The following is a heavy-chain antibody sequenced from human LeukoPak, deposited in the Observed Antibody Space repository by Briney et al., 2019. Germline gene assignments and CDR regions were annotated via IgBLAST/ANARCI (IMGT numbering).Heavy chain of an antibody. Sequence: SETLSLTCAVYGGSSSGYYWSWIRQPPGKGLEWIGEINHSGSTNYNPSLKSRVTISVDTSKNQFSLKLSSVTAADTAVYYCARLSGYSYGYYCYYYMDVWGKGTTVTVSS. V-gene: IGHV4-34*01. CDR3: ARLSGYSYGYYCYYYMDV. J-gene: IGHJ6*03. CDR1: GGSSSGYY. CDR2: INHSGST. D-gene: IGHD5-18*01.